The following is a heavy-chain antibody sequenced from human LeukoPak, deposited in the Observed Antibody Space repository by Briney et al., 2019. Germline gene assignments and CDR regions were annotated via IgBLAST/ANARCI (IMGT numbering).Heavy chain of an antibody. V-gene: IGHV4-39*07. CDR2: IYYSGST. Sequence: SETLSLTCTVSGGSISSSSYYWGWIRQPPGKGLEWIGSIYYSGSTYYNPSLKSRVTISVDTSKNQFSLKLSSVTAADTAVYYCARDCRYRVGSACYYGMDVWGQGTTVTVSS. CDR3: ARDCRYRVGSACYYGMDV. D-gene: IGHD1-26*01. J-gene: IGHJ6*02. CDR1: GGSISSSSYY.